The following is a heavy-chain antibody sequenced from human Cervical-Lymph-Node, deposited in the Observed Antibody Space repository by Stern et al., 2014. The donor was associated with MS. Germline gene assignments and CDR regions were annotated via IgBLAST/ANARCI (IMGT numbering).Heavy chain of an antibody. CDR1: GATFSTNA. CDR3: AREHHGGNFAS. V-gene: IGHV1-69*01. CDR2: IVPIFGRA. J-gene: IGHJ5*02. Sequence: VQLMQSGAEVRKPGSSVKVSCKASGATFSTNAISWLRQAPGPGPEWMGAIVPIFGRANYVQKLRGRLTITADESASTAYMELRSLRSEDTAVYYCAREHHGGNFASWGQGTLVTVSS. D-gene: IGHD4-23*01.